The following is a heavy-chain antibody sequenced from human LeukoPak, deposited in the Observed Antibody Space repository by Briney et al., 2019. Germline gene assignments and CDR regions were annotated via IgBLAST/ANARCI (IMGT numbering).Heavy chain of an antibody. CDR1: GGSISGYY. Sequence: SETLSLICTVSGGSISGYYWNWIRQSPGKGLEWIGYIFYTGDTDYNPSLRSRVTMSVDRSNNRFSLQLASVTTADSAFYYCARAYRLTSPRGFDPWGPGILVTVSS. CDR3: ARAYRLTSPRGFDP. CDR2: IFYTGDT. D-gene: IGHD3-16*02. V-gene: IGHV4-59*01. J-gene: IGHJ5*02.